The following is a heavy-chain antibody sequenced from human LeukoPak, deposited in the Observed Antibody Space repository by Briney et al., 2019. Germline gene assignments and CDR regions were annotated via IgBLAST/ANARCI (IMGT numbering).Heavy chain of an antibody. CDR2: IIPIFGTP. CDR3: ARELRDSSGYYLAPFDY. Sequence: SVTVSCTASGGTFSNYAISWVRQAPGQGLEWMGGIIPIFGTPNYAQKFQGRVTITADESTTTAYMELSSLRSEDTAMYYCARELRDSSGYYLAPFDYWGQGTLVTVSS. CDR1: GGTFSNYA. V-gene: IGHV1-69*13. J-gene: IGHJ4*02. D-gene: IGHD3-22*01.